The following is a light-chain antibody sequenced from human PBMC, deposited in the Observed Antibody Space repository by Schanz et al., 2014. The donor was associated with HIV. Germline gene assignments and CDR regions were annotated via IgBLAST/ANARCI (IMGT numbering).Light chain of an antibody. CDR3: QQLKSYPLS. Sequence: DIQMTQSPSSLSAFVGDRVTITCRASQSISSYLNWYQQKPGKAPKLLIYAASTLQSGVPSSFSGTGSGTDFTLTISSLQPEDFATYYCQQLKSYPLSFGGGTKVEIK. CDR2: AAS. V-gene: IGKV1-39*01. CDR1: QSISSY. J-gene: IGKJ4*01.